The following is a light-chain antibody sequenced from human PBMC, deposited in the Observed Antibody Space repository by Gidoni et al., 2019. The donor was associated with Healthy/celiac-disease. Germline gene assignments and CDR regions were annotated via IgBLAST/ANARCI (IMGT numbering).Light chain of an antibody. CDR2: WAS. CDR1: QNILYSSNNKNY. V-gene: IGKV4-1*01. CDR3: QQFYSVPFT. J-gene: IGKJ3*01. Sequence: DIVMTQSPGSLAVSLGERATINCKSSQNILYSSNNKNYLAWYQQKPGQPPKLLIYWASTRESGVPDRFSGSGSGTDFTLTVSSLQTEDVAVYYCQQFYSVPFTFGPXTKVEIK.